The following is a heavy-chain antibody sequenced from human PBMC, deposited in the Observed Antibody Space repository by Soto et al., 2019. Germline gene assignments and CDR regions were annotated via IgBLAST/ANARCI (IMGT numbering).Heavy chain of an antibody. D-gene: IGHD5-18*01. V-gene: IGHV3-33*01. CDR2: TWYDGSNK. CDR1: GFNFSSYG. J-gene: IGHJ3*01. CDR3: AREDTTLVGNAFDV. Sequence: QVQLVESGGGVVQPGRSLRLSCGASGFNFSSYGIHWVRQAPGKGLEWVAVTWYDGSNKYYADSVKGRFTISRDNSKNTLYLQMNSLRAEDTAVYYCAREDTTLVGNAFDVWGQGTTVTVSS.